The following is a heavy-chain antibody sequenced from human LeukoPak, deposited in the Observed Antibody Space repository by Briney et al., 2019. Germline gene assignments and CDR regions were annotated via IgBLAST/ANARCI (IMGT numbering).Heavy chain of an antibody. Sequence: GGTLRLSCAASGFSFSSHGMSWVRQAPGKGLEWVSGIIGGAGSTYCADSVKGRFTISGDNSKNTLFLQMNSLRAEDTAVYYCAHGAMYQLDYWGQGTLVTVSS. D-gene: IGHD2-2*01. J-gene: IGHJ4*02. CDR1: GFSFSSHG. CDR2: IIGGAGST. V-gene: IGHV3-23*01. CDR3: AHGAMYQLDY.